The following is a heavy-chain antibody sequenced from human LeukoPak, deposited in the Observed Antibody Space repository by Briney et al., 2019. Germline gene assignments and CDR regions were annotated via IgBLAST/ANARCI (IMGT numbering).Heavy chain of an antibody. D-gene: IGHD1-26*01. Sequence: PSETLSLTCVVYGESFSGYYWSWIRQPPGKGLEWIGEINQSGSTNYSPSLKSRVTISVDTSKNQFSLKLSSVTAADTAVYYCARQRWELEPDTPWYFDLWGRGTLVTVSS. V-gene: IGHV4-34*01. CDR1: GESFSGYY. CDR2: INQSGST. CDR3: ARQRWELEPDTPWYFDL. J-gene: IGHJ2*01.